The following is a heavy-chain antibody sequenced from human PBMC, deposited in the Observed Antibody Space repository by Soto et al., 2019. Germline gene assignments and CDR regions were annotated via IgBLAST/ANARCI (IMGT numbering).Heavy chain of an antibody. J-gene: IGHJ4*02. CDR3: AAPPRY. CDR2: SYNSGNT. CDR1: GGSISGYF. D-gene: IGHD6-6*01. V-gene: IGHV4-59*01. Sequence: QVQLQESGPGLVKPSEALSLTCTVSGGSISGYFWSWIRQPPGKGLQWIGNSYNSGNTDYNPSLMSRVTISVDTSRNQVSLNLTSMTAADTAVYFCAAPPRYWGQGILVAVSS.